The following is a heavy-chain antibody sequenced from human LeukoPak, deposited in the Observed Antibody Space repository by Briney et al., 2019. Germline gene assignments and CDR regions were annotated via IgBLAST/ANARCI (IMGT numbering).Heavy chain of an antibody. J-gene: IGHJ3*02. CDR1: GFTFSSYG. CDR3: ARDGAVAGDDDAFDI. D-gene: IGHD6-19*01. Sequence: PGGSLRLSCAASGFTFSSYGMHWVRQAPDKGLGRVAVIWYDGSNKYYADSVKGRFTISRDNSKNTLYLQMNSLRAEDTAVYYCARDGAVAGDDDAFDIWGQGTMVTVSS. CDR2: IWYDGSNK. V-gene: IGHV3-33*01.